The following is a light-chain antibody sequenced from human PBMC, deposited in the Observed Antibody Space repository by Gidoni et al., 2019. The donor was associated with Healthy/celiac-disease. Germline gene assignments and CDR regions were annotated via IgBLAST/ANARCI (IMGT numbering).Light chain of an antibody. J-gene: IGKJ1*01. CDR2: YAS. CDR3: HQRSIWPLVT. CDR1: QNVVNY. V-gene: IGKV3-11*01. Sequence: EIVLTQSPATLSLSPGETATLSCRASQNVVNYLAWYQQKPGQAPRLLIYYASNRATGIPARFSGSGSGTAFTLPIISLEPDDFAVYYCHQRSIWPLVTFGQGTKLEIK.